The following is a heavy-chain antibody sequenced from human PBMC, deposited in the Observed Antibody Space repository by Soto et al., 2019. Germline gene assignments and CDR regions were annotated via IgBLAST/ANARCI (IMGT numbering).Heavy chain of an antibody. CDR3: ARVSIAARRRYYFDY. V-gene: IGHV4-31*03. CDR2: IYYSGST. CDR1: GGSISSGGYY. D-gene: IGHD6-6*01. J-gene: IGHJ4*02. Sequence: QVQLQESGPGLVKPSQTLSLTCTVSGGSISSGGYYWSWIRQHPGKGLEWIGYIYYSGSTYHNPSLKSRVTISVDTSKNQFSLKLSSVTAADTAVYYCARVSIAARRRYYFDYWGQGTLVTVSS.